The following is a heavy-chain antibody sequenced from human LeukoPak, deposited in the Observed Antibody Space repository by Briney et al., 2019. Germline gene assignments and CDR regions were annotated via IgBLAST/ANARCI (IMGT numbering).Heavy chain of an antibody. D-gene: IGHD4-17*01. CDR1: GGSFSGYY. Sequence: SETLSLTCAVYGGSFSGYYWSWIRQPPGKGLEWIGEINHSGSTNYNPSLKSRVTISVDTSKNQFSLKLSSVTAADTAVYYCARVFASYGDSRLDYWGQGTLVTVSS. CDR3: ARVFASYGDSRLDY. J-gene: IGHJ4*02. CDR2: INHSGST. V-gene: IGHV4-34*01.